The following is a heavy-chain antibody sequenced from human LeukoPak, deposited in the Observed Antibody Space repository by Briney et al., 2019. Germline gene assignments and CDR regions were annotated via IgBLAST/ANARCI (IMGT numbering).Heavy chain of an antibody. CDR2: IYHSGST. CDR1: GGSISSSNW. J-gene: IGHJ4*02. CDR3: ASGLTFYYGSGSYEVDY. D-gene: IGHD3-10*01. Sequence: LETLSLTCAVSGGSISSSNWWNWVRQPPGKGLEWIGEIYHSGSTNYNPSLKSRVTISVDKSKNQFSLKLTSVTAADTAVYYCASGLTFYYGSGSYEVDYWGQGTLVTVSS. V-gene: IGHV4-4*02.